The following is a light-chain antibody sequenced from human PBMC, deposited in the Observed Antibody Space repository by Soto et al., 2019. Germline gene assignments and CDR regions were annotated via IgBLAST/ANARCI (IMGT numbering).Light chain of an antibody. CDR3: QLYNSDSRT. CDR2: GAS. J-gene: IGKJ1*01. Sequence: EIVLTQSPGTLSLSPGERATLSCRSSQSVSNNYLAWYQQKPGQAPRLLIFGASIRVTGIPDRFIGSGSGTDFTLTLSSLQPDDFATYYCQLYNSDSRTFGQGTKVDIK. CDR1: QSVSNNY. V-gene: IGKV3-20*01.